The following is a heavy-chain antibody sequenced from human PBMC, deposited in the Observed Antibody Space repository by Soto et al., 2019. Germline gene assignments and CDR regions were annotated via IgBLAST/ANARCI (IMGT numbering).Heavy chain of an antibody. V-gene: IGHV3-21*01. CDR1: GFTFSSHS. J-gene: IGHJ4*02. Sequence: GSLRLSCAASGFTFSSHSMNWVRQAPGKGLEWVPSITSSSSYINYADSVKGRFTISRDNAKTSLYLQMNSLRAEDTVVYYCAREPGVSSGWYVDYWGQGTLVTVSS. CDR2: ITSSSSYI. CDR3: AREPGVSSGWYVDY. D-gene: IGHD6-19*01.